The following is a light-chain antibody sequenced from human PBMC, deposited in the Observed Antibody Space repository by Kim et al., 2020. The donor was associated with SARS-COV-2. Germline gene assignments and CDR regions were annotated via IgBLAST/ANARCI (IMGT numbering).Light chain of an antibody. CDR3: QHRKNWPVT. CDR1: QNVNNY. Sequence: EVVLTQSPATLSLSPGDRATLSCRASQNVNNYLAWYQQKPGQPPRLLLYDVSNRATGIPARFRGTGSGTDFTLTISSLEPEDFAVYYCQHRKNWPVTFGGGTKVDIK. J-gene: IGKJ4*01. CDR2: DVS. V-gene: IGKV3-11*01.